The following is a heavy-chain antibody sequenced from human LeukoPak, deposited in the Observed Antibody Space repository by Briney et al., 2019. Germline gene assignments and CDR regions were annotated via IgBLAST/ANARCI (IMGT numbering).Heavy chain of an antibody. D-gene: IGHD3-22*01. V-gene: IGHV1-18*01. Sequence: ASVKVSCKASGYTFTSYGISWVRQAPGQGLEWMGWISAYNGNTNYAQKLQGRVTMTTGTSTSTAYMELRSLRSDDTAVYYCARVKTKYYYDSSGNAFDIWGQGTMVTVPS. CDR2: ISAYNGNT. CDR3: ARVKTKYYYDSSGNAFDI. J-gene: IGHJ3*02. CDR1: GYTFTSYG.